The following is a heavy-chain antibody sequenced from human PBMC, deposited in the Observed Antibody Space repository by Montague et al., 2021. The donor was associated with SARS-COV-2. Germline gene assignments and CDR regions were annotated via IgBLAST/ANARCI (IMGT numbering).Heavy chain of an antibody. Sequence: SETLSLTCAVYGGSFSGYYWSWIRRPPGKGLEWIGEINHSGSTNYNPSLKSRVTISMDTSKNQFSLKLSSVTAADTAVYYCARGVRQLGVRYYYYYIDVWDKGTTVTVSS. CDR3: ARGVRQLGVRYYYYYIDV. CDR1: GGSFSGYY. V-gene: IGHV4-34*01. J-gene: IGHJ6*03. D-gene: IGHD6-6*01. CDR2: INHSGST.